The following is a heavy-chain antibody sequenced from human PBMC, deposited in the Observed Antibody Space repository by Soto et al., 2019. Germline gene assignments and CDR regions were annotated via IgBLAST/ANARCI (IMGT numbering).Heavy chain of an antibody. CDR2: ISGSGGTT. CDR1: GFTFSSYG. Sequence: GGSLRLSCAASGFTFSSYGMHWVRQAPGKGLEWVSAISGSGGTTYYADSVKGRFTFSRGNSKNTLYLQMNSLRAEDTAVYYCAKTANGWFSAFDIWGQGTMVTVSS. CDR3: AKTANGWFSAFDI. J-gene: IGHJ3*02. V-gene: IGHV3-23*01. D-gene: IGHD6-19*01.